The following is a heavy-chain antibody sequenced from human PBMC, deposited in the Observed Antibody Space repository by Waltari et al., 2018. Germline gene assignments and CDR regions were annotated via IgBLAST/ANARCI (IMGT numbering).Heavy chain of an antibody. V-gene: IGHV6-1*01. CDR3: ARGGGYYDSTGRFDY. CDR2: TYYRSKWYN. CDR1: GDSVPRHSAA. Sequence: QVQLQQSGPGLVKPSQTLPLTCALSGDSVPRHSAAWTCIRQSPSRGLELLGRTYYRSKWYNDDAVSVKSRITINPDTSKNQFSLQLNSVTPEDTAVYYCARGGGYYDSTGRFDYWGQGTLVTVSS. D-gene: IGHD3-22*01. J-gene: IGHJ4*02.